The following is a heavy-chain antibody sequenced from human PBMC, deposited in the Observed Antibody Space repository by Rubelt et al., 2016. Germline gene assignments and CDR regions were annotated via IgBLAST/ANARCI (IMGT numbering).Heavy chain of an antibody. CDR1: GYSFPIYA. J-gene: IGHJ4*02. Sequence: QVQLVQSGAEVKKPGASVNISCKASGYSFPIYAMHWVRQAPGQSLEWMGWIYAGSGNTRNSQKFQGRVTITRDTSASTAYMELSRLRYEDTAVYYCAREDVATSYFDYWGQGTLVTVSS. D-gene: IGHD5-12*01. CDR2: IYAGSGNT. CDR3: AREDVATSYFDY. V-gene: IGHV1-3*01.